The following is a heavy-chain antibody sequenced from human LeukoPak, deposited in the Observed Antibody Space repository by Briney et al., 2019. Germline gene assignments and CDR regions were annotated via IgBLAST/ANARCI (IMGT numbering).Heavy chain of an antibody. CDR2: IYYSGST. Sequence: SETLSLTCTVSGGSISSSSYYWGWIRQPPGKGLEWIGGIYYSGSTYYNPSLKSRVTISVDTSKNQFSLKLSSVTAADTAVYYCARGLSAFDIWGQGTMVTVSS. D-gene: IGHD2/OR15-2a*01. J-gene: IGHJ3*02. CDR1: GGSISSSSYY. V-gene: IGHV4-39*07. CDR3: ARGLSAFDI.